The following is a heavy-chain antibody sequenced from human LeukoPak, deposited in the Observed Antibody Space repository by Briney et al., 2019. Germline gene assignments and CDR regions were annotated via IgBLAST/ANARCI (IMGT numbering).Heavy chain of an antibody. D-gene: IGHD5-12*01. CDR2: ISSRSDSV. CDR1: GFTFSSYG. V-gene: IGHV3-48*02. CDR3: ARAMRSGYDY. Sequence: GGSLRLSCAASGFTFSSYGMNWVRQAPGKGVEWVSYISSRSDSVYYADSMKGRFTISRDNAENSLYLQMNSLRDEDTDVYYCARAMRSGYDYWGQGTLVTVSS. J-gene: IGHJ4*02.